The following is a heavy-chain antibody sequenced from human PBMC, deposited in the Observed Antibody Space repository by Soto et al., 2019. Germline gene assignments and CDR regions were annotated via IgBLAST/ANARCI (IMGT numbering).Heavy chain of an antibody. CDR3: AKDRRWIQRGLWY. CDR1: GFTFSSYG. CDR2: ISYDGSNK. J-gene: IGHJ4*02. V-gene: IGHV3-30*18. Sequence: QVQLVESGGGVVQPGRSLRLSCAASGFTFSSYGMHWVRQAPGKGLEWVAVISYDGSNKYYADSVKGRFTISRDNSKNTLYLQMNSLRAEDTAVYYCAKDRRWIQRGLWYWGQGTLVTVSS. D-gene: IGHD5-18*01.